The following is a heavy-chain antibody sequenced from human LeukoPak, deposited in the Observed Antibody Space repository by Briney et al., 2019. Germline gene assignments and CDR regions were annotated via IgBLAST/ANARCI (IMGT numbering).Heavy chain of an antibody. V-gene: IGHV3-74*01. D-gene: IGHD6-19*01. J-gene: IGHJ4*02. Sequence: PGGSLRLSCAASGFTFSPYWMHWVRHAPGKGLVWVSRIDSDGSSTTYADSVKGRFTISRDNAENTLYLQMNSLRAEDTAVYYCARDPSALAGYFDYWGQGTLVTVSS. CDR3: ARDPSALAGYFDY. CDR2: IDSDGSST. CDR1: GFTFSPYW.